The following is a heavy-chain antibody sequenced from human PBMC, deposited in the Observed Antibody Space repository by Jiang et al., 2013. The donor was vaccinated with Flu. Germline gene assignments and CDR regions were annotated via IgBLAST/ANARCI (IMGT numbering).Heavy chain of an antibody. CDR1: GFTFSTSG. CDR3: AKDLTVFCGGDCSLFDY. CDR2: ISFDGSNN. D-gene: IGHD2-21*02. V-gene: IGHV3-30*18. Sequence: QLLESGEAWSSLGRSLRLSCAASGFTFSTSGMHWVRQAPGKGLEWVAVISFDGSNNYYADSVRGRFTISRDNSKNTLYLQMNSLRAEDTALYYCAKDLTVFCGGDCSLFDYWGQGTLVTVSS. J-gene: IGHJ4*02.